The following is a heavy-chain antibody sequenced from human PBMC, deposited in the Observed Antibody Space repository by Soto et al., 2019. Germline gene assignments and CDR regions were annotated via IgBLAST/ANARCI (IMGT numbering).Heavy chain of an antibody. J-gene: IGHJ4*02. CDR3: ATWSGSGLVLGY. CDR1: GGTFSSYA. Sequence: SVKVSCKASGGTFSSYAISWVRQAPGQGLEWMGGIIPIFGTANYAQKFQGRVTITADESTSTAYMELSSLRSEDTAVYYCATWSGSGLVLGYWGPGTMLTVYS. D-gene: IGHD6-6*01. V-gene: IGHV1-69*13. CDR2: IIPIFGTA.